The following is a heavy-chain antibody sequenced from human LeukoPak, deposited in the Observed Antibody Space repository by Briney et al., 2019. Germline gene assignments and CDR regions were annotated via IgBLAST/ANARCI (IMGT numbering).Heavy chain of an antibody. J-gene: IGHJ4*02. Sequence: GGSLRLSCTASVFTFSSYSMNWVRQAPGKGLEWVSSISSSSSYIYYADSVKGRFTISRDNAKNSLYLQMNSLRAEDTAVYYCARDGYGDYDYWGQGTLVTVSS. CDR3: ARDGYGDYDY. CDR1: VFTFSSYS. V-gene: IGHV3-21*01. D-gene: IGHD4-17*01. CDR2: ISSSSSYI.